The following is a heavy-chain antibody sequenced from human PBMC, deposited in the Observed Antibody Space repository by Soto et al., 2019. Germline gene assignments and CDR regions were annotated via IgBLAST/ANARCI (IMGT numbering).Heavy chain of an antibody. D-gene: IGHD2-15*01. CDR2: INPSGGST. Sequence: ASVKVSCKASGYTFTSYYMHWVRQAPGQGLEWMGIINPSGGSTSYAQKFQGRVTMTRDTSTSTVYMELSSLRPEDTAVYYCARPRQLLLDAFDIWGKGTMVTVSS. CDR3: ARPRQLLLDAFDI. J-gene: IGHJ3*02. CDR1: GYTFTSYY. V-gene: IGHV1-46*03.